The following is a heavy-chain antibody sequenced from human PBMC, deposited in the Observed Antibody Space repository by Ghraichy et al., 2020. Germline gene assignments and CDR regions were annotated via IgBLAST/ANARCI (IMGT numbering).Heavy chain of an antibody. Sequence: TLSLTCAVYGGSFSGYYWSWIRQPPGKGLEWIGEINHSGSTNYNPSLKSRVTISVDTSKNQFSLKLSSVTAADKAVYYCASPTQSTTLGYWGQGTLVTVSS. V-gene: IGHV4-34*01. CDR1: GGSFSGYY. CDR3: ASPTQSTTLGY. CDR2: INHSGST. D-gene: IGHD2/OR15-2a*01. J-gene: IGHJ4*02.